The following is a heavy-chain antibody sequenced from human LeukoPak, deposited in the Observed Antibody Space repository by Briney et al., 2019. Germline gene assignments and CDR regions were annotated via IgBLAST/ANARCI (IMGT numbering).Heavy chain of an antibody. CDR2: INHSGST. D-gene: IGHD4-11*01. CDR3: AILQHGGAFDI. Sequence: PSETLSLTCAVYGGSFSGYYWSWIRQPPGKGLEWIGEINHSGSTNYNPSIKSRVTISVDTSKNQFSLKLSSVTAADTAVYYCAILQHGGAFDIWGQGTMVTVSS. J-gene: IGHJ3*02. V-gene: IGHV4-34*01. CDR1: GGSFSGYY.